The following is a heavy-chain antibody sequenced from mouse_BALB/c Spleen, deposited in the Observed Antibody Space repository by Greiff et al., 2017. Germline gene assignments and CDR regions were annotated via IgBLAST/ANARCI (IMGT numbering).Heavy chain of an antibody. CDR1: GYSITSDYA. CDR3: ASKGDAYFDY. Sequence: EVKLQESGPGLVKPSQSLSLTCTVTGYSITSDYAWNWIRQFPGNKLEWMGYISYSGSTSYNPSLKSRISITRDTSKNQFFLQLNSVTTEDTATYYCASKGDAYFDYWGQGTTLTVSS. CDR2: ISYSGST. V-gene: IGHV3-2*02. J-gene: IGHJ2*01.